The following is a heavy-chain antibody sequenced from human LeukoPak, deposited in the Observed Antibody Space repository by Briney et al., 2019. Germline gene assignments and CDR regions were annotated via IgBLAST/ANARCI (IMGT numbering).Heavy chain of an antibody. CDR2: MNPNSGNT. CDR1: GYTFTSYD. CDR3: ARIGRFGELQFDY. Sequence: ASVKVSCKASGYTFTSYDINWVRQATGQGLEWMGWMNPNSGNTGYAQKFQGRVTITADESTSTAYMELSSLRSEDTAVYYCARIGRFGELQFDYWGQGTLVTVSS. D-gene: IGHD3-10*01. V-gene: IGHV1-8*01. J-gene: IGHJ4*02.